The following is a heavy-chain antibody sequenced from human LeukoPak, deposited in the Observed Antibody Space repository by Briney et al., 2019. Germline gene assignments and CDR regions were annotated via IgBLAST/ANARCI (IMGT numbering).Heavy chain of an antibody. CDR2: TYNDGRT. D-gene: IGHD3-9*01. CDR1: GFTFSSYS. J-gene: IGHJ6*02. CDR3: TRDLMDYDVSTGLHHYYMDV. Sequence: GGSLRLSCAASGFTFSSYSMNWVRQAPGKGLEWVSLTYNDGRTDYADSVKGRFSISRDSSKNTLHLQMNSLRAEDTAVYYCTRDLMDYDVSTGLHHYYMDVWGQGTTVTVSS. V-gene: IGHV3-66*01.